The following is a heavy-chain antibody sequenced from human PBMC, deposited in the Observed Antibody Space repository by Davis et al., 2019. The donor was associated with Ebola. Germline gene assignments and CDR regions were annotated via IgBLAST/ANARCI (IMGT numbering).Heavy chain of an antibody. D-gene: IGHD2-2*01. Sequence: PGGSLRLSCAVSGGSISSSNWWSWVRQPPGKGLEWIGEIYHSGSTNYNPSLKSRVTISVDKSKNQFSLKLSSVTAADTAVYYCARDRDIGSSWFDPWGQGTLVTVSS. J-gene: IGHJ5*02. CDR3: ARDRDIGSSWFDP. CDR1: GGSISSSNW. CDR2: IYHSGST. V-gene: IGHV4-4*02.